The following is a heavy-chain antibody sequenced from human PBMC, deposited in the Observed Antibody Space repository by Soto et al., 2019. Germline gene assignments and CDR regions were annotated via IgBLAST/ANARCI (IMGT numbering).Heavy chain of an antibody. CDR3: ARIVGYCRNNDCSWTFDV. J-gene: IGHJ3*01. CDR1: GYSFISYW. CDR2: FYPGDSTS. V-gene: IGHV5-51*01. D-gene: IGHD2-15*01. Sequence: GESLKISCKTSGYSFISYWVAWVRQLPGKGLEWMGTFYPGDSTSTYSPSFQGQVTISVDTSITTAYLQLNSLKASDTAMYYCARIVGYCRNNDCSWTFDVWGQGTMVTVSS.